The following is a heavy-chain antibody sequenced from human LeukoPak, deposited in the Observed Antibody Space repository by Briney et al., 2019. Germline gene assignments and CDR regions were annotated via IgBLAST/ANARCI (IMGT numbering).Heavy chain of an antibody. Sequence: GASVKVSCKASGYTFTNYYIHWVRQAPGQGLEWMGLINPGGDNTDYAQNFQGRVTMTRDTSISTAYMELSRLRSDDTAVYYCARDRAVVVPAAFDPWGQGTLVTVSS. CDR3: ARDRAVVVPAAFDP. CDR2: INPGGDNT. J-gene: IGHJ5*02. V-gene: IGHV1-46*01. CDR1: GYTFTNYY. D-gene: IGHD2-2*01.